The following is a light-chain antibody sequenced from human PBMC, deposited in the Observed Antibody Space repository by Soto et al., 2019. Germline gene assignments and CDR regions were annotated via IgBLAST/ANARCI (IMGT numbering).Light chain of an antibody. CDR3: SSYTNSGHVV. CDR2: EVS. V-gene: IGLV2-14*01. Sequence: QSVLTQPASVSGSPGQSITISCTGTSSDVGGYNYVSWYQQHPGKAPKLMIYEVSNRPSGVSNRFSGSKSGNTASLTISGLQAEDEADYYCSSYTNSGHVVFGGGTKLTVL. J-gene: IGLJ2*01. CDR1: SSDVGGYNY.